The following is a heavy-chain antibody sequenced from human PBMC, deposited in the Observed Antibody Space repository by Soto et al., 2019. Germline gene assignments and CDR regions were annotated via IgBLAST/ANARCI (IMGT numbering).Heavy chain of an antibody. CDR3: ARSGTTGGLDF. D-gene: IGHD3-10*01. CDR2: TSYDGSNA. CDR1: GFTFRSFV. Sequence: QVQLVESGGGVVQPGTYLRLCCVGSGFTFRSFVIHWVRQAPGKGLEWVALTSYDGSNAYYGDSVKGRFTISRDNSKNTVDLQMDSLRVEDTALYYCARSGTTGGLDFWGQGTLVSVSS. J-gene: IGHJ4*02. V-gene: IGHV3-30*03.